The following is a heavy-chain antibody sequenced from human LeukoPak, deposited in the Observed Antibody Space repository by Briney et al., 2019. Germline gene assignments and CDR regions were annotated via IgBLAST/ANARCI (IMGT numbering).Heavy chain of an antibody. J-gene: IGHJ3*02. CDR1: GFTFSTYN. D-gene: IGHD5-18*01. CDR2: IKSDGRST. CDR3: ARPQNPEIYGYGAFDI. Sequence: GGSLRLSCAASGFTFSTYNMNWVRQAPGKGLEWVSRIKSDGRSTHYADSVKGRFTISRDNAKNTLYLQMNSLRAEDTAVYYCARPQNPEIYGYGAFDIWGQGTMVTVSS. V-gene: IGHV3-74*01.